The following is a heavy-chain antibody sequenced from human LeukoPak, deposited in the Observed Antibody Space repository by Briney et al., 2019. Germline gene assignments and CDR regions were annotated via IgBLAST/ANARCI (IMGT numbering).Heavy chain of an antibody. CDR1: GFTFNTYA. CDR2: IGGSGDKT. D-gene: IGHD3-10*01. CDR3: AKDQSDKGSYAAFDY. Sequence: GGSLRLSCAASGFTFNTYAMNWVRQAPGKGLEWGSAIGGSGDKTYYADSVKGRFTISRDNSKNTVYLQMNSLRAEDTAVYYCAKDQSDKGSYAAFDYWGQGTLVTVSS. J-gene: IGHJ4*02. V-gene: IGHV3-23*01.